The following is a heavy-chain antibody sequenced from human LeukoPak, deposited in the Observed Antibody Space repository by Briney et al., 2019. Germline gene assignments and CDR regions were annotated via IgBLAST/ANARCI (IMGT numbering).Heavy chain of an antibody. J-gene: IGHJ6*02. Sequence: PGGSLRLSCAASGFTFSSYGMNWVRQAPGKGLEWVSYISSSGSTIYYADSVKGRFTISRDNAKNSLYLQMNSLRAEDTAVYYCARGSHGLYYYYGMDVWGQGTTVTVSS. CDR1: GFTFSSYG. D-gene: IGHD5-24*01. V-gene: IGHV3-48*03. CDR2: ISSSGSTI. CDR3: ARGSHGLYYYYGMDV.